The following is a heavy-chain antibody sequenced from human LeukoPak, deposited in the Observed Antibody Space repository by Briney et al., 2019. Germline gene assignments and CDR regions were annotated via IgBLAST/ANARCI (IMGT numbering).Heavy chain of an antibody. CDR2: IKTDGSEK. CDR1: GFTFSSYW. D-gene: IGHD3-9*01. J-gene: IGHJ5*02. CDR3: ARDYTGYFP. Sequence: GGSLRLSCEASGFTFSSYWMSWVRQAPGKGLEWVANIKTDGSEKYYVDSVKGRFTTSRDNAKNSLYLQMNSLRAEDTAVYYCARDYTGYFPWGQGTLVIVSS. V-gene: IGHV3-7*03.